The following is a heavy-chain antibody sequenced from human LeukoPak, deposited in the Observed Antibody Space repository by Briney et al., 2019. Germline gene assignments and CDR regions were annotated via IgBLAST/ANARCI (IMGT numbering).Heavy chain of an antibody. D-gene: IGHD3-16*01. CDR2: ISSSSSYI. J-gene: IGHJ4*02. V-gene: IGHV3-21*01. Sequence: GGSLRLSCVASGFTFSTYSMNWVRQAPGKGLEWVSCISSSSSYIYYADSVKGRFTISRDNAKNSLYLQMNSLRAEDTAVYYCARDVRYAGSGDLYFDYWGQGTLVTVSS. CDR1: GFTFSTYS. CDR3: ARDVRYAGSGDLYFDY.